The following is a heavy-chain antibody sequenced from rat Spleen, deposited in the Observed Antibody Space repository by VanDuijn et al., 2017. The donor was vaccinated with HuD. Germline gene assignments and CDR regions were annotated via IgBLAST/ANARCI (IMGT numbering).Heavy chain of an antibody. CDR3: TAGGGYWDY. Sequence: EVQLVESGRGLVQPGRSLKLSCITSGFTFNNYWMTWIRQAPGKGLEWVASITHTGDSTYYPDSVKGRFTISRDNAKSTLYLQMNSLRSEDTATYYCTAGGGYWDYWGQGVMVTVSS. CDR1: GFTFNNYW. D-gene: IGHD1-11*01. J-gene: IGHJ2*01. CDR2: ITHTGDST. V-gene: IGHV5-31*01.